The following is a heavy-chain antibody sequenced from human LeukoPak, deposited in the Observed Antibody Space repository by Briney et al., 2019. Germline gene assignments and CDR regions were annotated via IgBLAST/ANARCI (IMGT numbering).Heavy chain of an antibody. CDR3: ARQPPAAAYYYYMDF. Sequence: PSETLSLTCTVSGGSISSYYWSWIRQPPGKGLEWIGYIYTSGSTNYNPSLKSRVTISVDTSKKQFSLKLSSVTAADTAVYYCARQPPAAAYYYYMDFWGKGTTVTVSS. J-gene: IGHJ6*03. CDR1: GGSISSYY. V-gene: IGHV4-4*09. CDR2: IYTSGST. D-gene: IGHD2-2*01.